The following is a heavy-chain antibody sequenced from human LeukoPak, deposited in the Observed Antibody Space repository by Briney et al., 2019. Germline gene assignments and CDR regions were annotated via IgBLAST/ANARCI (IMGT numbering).Heavy chain of an antibody. D-gene: IGHD5-18*01. CDR3: ARRGYSYGTPYYYYYYMDV. J-gene: IGHJ6*03. Sequence: SETLSLTCAVYGGSFSGYYWSWIRQPPGKGLEWIGEINHSGSTNYNPSLKSPVTISVDTSKNQFSLKLSSVTAADTAVYYCARRGYSYGTPYYYYYYMDVWGKGTTVTISS. CDR1: GGSFSGYY. CDR2: INHSGST. V-gene: IGHV4-34*01.